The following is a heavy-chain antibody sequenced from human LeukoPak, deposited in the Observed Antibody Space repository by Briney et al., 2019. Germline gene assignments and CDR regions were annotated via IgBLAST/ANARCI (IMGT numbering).Heavy chain of an antibody. J-gene: IGHJ3*02. CDR2: ISYDGSNK. CDR1: GFIFSSYG. Sequence: PGGSLRLSCSASGFIFSSYGMHWVRQAPGKGLEWVAVISYDGSNKYYADSVEGRFTISRDNSKNTLYLQMNSLRAEDTAVYYCAKVGSAKDLRDAFDIWGQGTMVTVSS. CDR3: AKVGSAKDLRDAFDI. V-gene: IGHV3-30*18. D-gene: IGHD1-26*01.